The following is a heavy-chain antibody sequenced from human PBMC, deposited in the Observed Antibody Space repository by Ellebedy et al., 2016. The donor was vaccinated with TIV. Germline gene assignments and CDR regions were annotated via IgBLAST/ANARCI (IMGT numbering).Heavy chain of an antibody. Sequence: GESLKISCTGSGFIFYTYGMHWVRQAPGKGLEWVSVISNGGDTTYADSVKGRFTISRDNSKNTLYLQMNSLRADDTAMYYCAKLGGVLSWYADYWGLGTLVTVSP. J-gene: IGHJ4*02. CDR3: AKLGGVLSWYADY. D-gene: IGHD6-13*01. V-gene: IGHV3-23*01. CDR2: ISNGGDTT. CDR1: GFIFYTYG.